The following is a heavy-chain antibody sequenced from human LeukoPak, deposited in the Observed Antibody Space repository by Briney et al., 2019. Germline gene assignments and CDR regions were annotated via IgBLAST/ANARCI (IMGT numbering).Heavy chain of an antibody. D-gene: IGHD1-26*01. CDR2: IYYSGSA. CDR3: ARGGTYYSDY. CDR1: GGSIRSGSHY. Sequence: PSETLSLTCTVSGGSIRSGSHYWGWIRQPPGKGLEWIGYIYYSGSANYNPSLKSRLTISVDTSKNQFSLKLSSVTAADTAVYYCARGGTYYSDYWGQGILVTVSS. V-gene: IGHV4-61*01. J-gene: IGHJ4*02.